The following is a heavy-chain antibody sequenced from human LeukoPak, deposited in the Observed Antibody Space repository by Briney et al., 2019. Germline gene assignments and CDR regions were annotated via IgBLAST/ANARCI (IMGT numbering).Heavy chain of an antibody. V-gene: IGHV3-7*01. D-gene: IGHD1-26*01. CDR1: GFTFSSYW. Sequence: QAGGSLRLSCAASGFTFSSYWMSWVRQTPGKGLEWVANIKQDGSEENFVDSVKGRFTISRDNAKKSLYLQMSSLRAEDTAVYYCARGSSAGASLRHDYWGQGTLVTVSS. CDR2: IKQDGSEE. J-gene: IGHJ4*02. CDR3: ARGSSAGASLRHDY.